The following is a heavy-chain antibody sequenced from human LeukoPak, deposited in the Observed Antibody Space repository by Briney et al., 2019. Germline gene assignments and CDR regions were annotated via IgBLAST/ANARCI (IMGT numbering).Heavy chain of an antibody. D-gene: IGHD3-10*01. CDR1: GYTFTGYS. J-gene: IGHJ3*02. Sequence: GASVKVSCKASGYTFTGYSMHWVRQAPGQGLEWMGWINPNSGDTNYAQKFQGRVTMTRDTSINTAYMELSRLRSDDTAVYYCGADSMPRGVFSYAFDIWGQGTMVTVSS. CDR2: INPNSGDT. V-gene: IGHV1-2*02. CDR3: GADSMPRGVFSYAFDI.